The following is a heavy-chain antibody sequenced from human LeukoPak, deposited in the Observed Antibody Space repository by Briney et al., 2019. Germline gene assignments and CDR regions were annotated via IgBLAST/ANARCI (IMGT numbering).Heavy chain of an antibody. Sequence: GGSLRLSCAASGITFINAWMTWVRQTPRKGLEWLGRIKSEADGGSTEYAAPVTGRFTISRDDSKNTLYLQMNSLNTEDTAIYYCTTDLEWVGGSYWGQGALVTVSS. D-gene: IGHD6-19*01. J-gene: IGHJ4*02. CDR2: IKSEADGGST. CDR3: TTDLEWVGGSY. V-gene: IGHV3-15*01. CDR1: GITFINAW.